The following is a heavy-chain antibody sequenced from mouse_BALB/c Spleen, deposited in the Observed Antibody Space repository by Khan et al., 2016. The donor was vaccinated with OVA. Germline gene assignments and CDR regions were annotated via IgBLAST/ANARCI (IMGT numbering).Heavy chain of an antibody. D-gene: IGHD2-1*01. CDR2: IFPGTGTT. J-gene: IGHJ3*01. CDR1: GYTFTSYW. CDR3: ARGYFGNYEFAY. V-gene: IGHV1S132*01. Sequence: QVQLKQSGAELVKPGASVKLSCKTSGYTFTSYWIQWVKQRPGQGLGWIGQIFPGTGTTYYNENFKGKATLTIETSSTTAYMQLSSLTAEDSAVYCCARGYFGNYEFAYWGQGTLVTGSA.